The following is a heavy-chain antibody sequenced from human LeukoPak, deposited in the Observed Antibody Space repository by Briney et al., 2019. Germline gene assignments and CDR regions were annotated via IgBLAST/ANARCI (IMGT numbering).Heavy chain of an antibody. J-gene: IGHJ1*01. CDR1: GYTFTGYY. Sequence: ASVKVSCKASGYTFTGYYMHWVRQAPGQGLEWMGWISAYNGNTNYAQKLQVRVTMTTDTSTSTAYMELRSLRSDDTAVYYCARDRGYDYFQHWGQGTLVTVSS. CDR2: ISAYNGNT. D-gene: IGHD3-10*01. V-gene: IGHV1-18*04. CDR3: ARDRGYDYFQH.